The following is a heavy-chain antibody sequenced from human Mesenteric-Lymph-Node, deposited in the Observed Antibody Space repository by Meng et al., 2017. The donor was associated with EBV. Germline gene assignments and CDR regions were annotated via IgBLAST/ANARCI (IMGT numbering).Heavy chain of an antibody. V-gene: IGHV4-39*01. CDR1: GGYISSSSYY. D-gene: IGHD1-26*01. CDR2: YYNSGST. J-gene: IGHJ4*02. Sequence: LPLPESGPGLGKPSETLSLPFTVSGGYISSSSYYWGWIRQPPGKGLEWIGTYYNSGSTHYNPSLKSRVTISVDTSNNQFSLRLISVTAADTAAYYCARQGPSGRTFDYWGQGTLVTVSS. CDR3: ARQGPSGRTFDY.